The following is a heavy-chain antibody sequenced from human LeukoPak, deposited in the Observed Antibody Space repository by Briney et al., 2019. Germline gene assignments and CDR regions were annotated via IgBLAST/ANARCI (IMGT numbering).Heavy chain of an antibody. Sequence: GRSLRLSCAASGFTFDDYAMHWVRQAPGKGLEWVSGISWNSGSIGYADSVKGRFTISGDNAKNSLYLQMNSLRAEDTALYYCAKATMGSGSYLDGMDVWGQGTTVTVSS. J-gene: IGHJ6*02. V-gene: IGHV3-9*01. CDR2: ISWNSGSI. D-gene: IGHD3-10*01. CDR1: GFTFDDYA. CDR3: AKATMGSGSYLDGMDV.